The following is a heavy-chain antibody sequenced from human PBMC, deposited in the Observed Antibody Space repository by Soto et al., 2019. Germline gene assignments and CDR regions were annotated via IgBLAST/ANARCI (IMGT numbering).Heavy chain of an antibody. V-gene: IGHV2-70*11. CDR1: GFSFSTDGMC. Sequence: SGPTLVNPTQTLTLTCTISGFSFSTDGMCVSWIRQPPGKALEWLARIDWNDDKYYSTSLKTRLTISKDTSKNQAVLTMTKLDPADTATYYCARVWWFGEKEYFQNWGQGTLVTVSS. CDR2: IDWNDDK. J-gene: IGHJ1*01. CDR3: ARVWWFGEKEYFQN. D-gene: IGHD2-21*01.